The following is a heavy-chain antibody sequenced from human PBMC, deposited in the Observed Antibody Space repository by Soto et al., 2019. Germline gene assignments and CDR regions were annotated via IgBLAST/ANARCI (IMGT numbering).Heavy chain of an antibody. CDR3: ARSHLWFGESTFDY. D-gene: IGHD3-10*01. V-gene: IGHV4-59*01. Sequence: PSETLSLTCTVSGGSISSYYWSWIRQPPGKGLEWIGYIYYSGSTNYNPSLKGRVTISVDTSKNQFSLKLSSVTAADTAVYYCARSHLWFGESTFDYWGQGTLVTVSS. CDR2: IYYSGST. CDR1: GGSISSYY. J-gene: IGHJ4*02.